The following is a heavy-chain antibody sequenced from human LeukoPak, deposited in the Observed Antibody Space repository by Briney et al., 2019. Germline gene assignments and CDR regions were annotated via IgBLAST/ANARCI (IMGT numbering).Heavy chain of an antibody. CDR2: IIPIFGTA. D-gene: IGHD3-16*02. CDR3: ATLRLGELSSFDY. CDR1: GGTFSSYA. Sequence: ALVKVSCKASGGTFSSYAISWVRQAPGQGLEWMGGIIPIFGTANYAQKFQGRVTITADESTSTAYMELSSLRSEDTAVYYCATLRLGELSSFDYWGQGTLVTVSS. V-gene: IGHV1-69*13. J-gene: IGHJ4*02.